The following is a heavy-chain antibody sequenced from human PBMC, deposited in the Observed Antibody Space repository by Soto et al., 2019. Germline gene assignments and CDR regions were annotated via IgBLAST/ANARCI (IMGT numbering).Heavy chain of an antibody. V-gene: IGHV6-1*01. CDR3: ARGVAGSGFDL. CDR1: GDSVSSNTAA. CDR2: TYYRSNWRH. D-gene: IGHD6-19*01. Sequence: SQTLSLTCAISGDSVSSNTAAWNWIRSSPSRGLEWLGRTYYRSNWRHDYAVSVKSRITVNPDASKNHFSLQLNSVTPDDTAVYYCARGVAGSGFDLWGQGTLVTVSS. J-gene: IGHJ4*02.